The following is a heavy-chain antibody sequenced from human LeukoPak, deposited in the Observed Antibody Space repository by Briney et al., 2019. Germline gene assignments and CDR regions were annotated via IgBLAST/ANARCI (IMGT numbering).Heavy chain of an antibody. CDR1: GGSISSYY. Sequence: SETLSLTCTVSGGSISSYYWSWIRQPAGKGLEWIGRIYTSGSTNYNPSLKSRVTMSVDTSKNQFSPKLSSVTAADTAVCYCAREGSLWFGELLSYYYYYMDVWGKGTTVTISS. CDR3: AREGSLWFGELLSYYYYYMDV. J-gene: IGHJ6*03. D-gene: IGHD3-10*01. V-gene: IGHV4-4*07. CDR2: IYTSGST.